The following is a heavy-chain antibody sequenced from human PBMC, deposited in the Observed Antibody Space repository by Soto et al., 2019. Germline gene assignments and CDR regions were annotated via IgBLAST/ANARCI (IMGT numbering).Heavy chain of an antibody. CDR1: GGTFSSYA. D-gene: IGHD3-10*01. J-gene: IGHJ6*02. CDR2: IIPIFGTA. V-gene: IGHV1-69*12. Sequence: QVQLVQSGAEVKKPGSSVKVSCKASGGTFSSYAISWVRQAPGQGLEWMGGIIPIFGTANYAQKFQGRVTITADESTSTAYMELSSLRSEDTAVYYCARLNYYGSPWYYYYGMDVWGQGTTVTVSS. CDR3: ARLNYYGSPWYYYYGMDV.